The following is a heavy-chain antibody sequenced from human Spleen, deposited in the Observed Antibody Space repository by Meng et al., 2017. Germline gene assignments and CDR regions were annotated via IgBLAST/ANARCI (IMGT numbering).Heavy chain of an antibody. J-gene: IGHJ5*02. D-gene: IGHD6-19*01. Sequence: QPQLQESGPGLVKPSEALSLPCSVSGGSISTSGYYWGWIRQPPGKGLEWIGSIGHSGFTYYTPSLKSRVTVSIDTSKSQFSLKLTSVTAADTAVYYCVRSSGWVRTGFDPWGQGTLVTVSS. CDR2: IGHSGFT. CDR3: VRSSGWVRTGFDP. CDR1: GGSISTSGYY. V-gene: IGHV4-39*01.